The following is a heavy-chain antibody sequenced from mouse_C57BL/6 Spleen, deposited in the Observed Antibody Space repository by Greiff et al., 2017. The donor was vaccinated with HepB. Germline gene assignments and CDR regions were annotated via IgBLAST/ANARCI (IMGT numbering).Heavy chain of an antibody. J-gene: IGHJ2*01. CDR3: AASFPGYDFDY. CDR2: IYPGDGDT. D-gene: IGHD2-14*01. V-gene: IGHV1-82*01. Sequence: VQLQQSGPELVKPGASVKISCKASGYAFSSSWMNWVKQRPGKGLEWIGRIYPGDGDTNYNGKFKGKATLTADKSSSTAYMQLSSLTSEDSAVYFCAASFPGYDFDYWGQGTTLTVSS. CDR1: GYAFSSSW.